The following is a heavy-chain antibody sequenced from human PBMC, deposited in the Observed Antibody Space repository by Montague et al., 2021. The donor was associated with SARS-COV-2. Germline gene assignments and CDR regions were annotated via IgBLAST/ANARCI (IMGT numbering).Heavy chain of an antibody. Sequence: SETLSLTCTVSGGSISSYYWSWIRQPPGKGLDWIGYIYYSGSTNYNPSXXSRVTISVDTSKNQFSLKLRSVTAADTAVYYCARQRRYQLPITISGVVMADAFDIWGQGTMVTVSS. CDR3: ARQRRYQLPITISGVVMADAFDI. J-gene: IGHJ3*02. D-gene: IGHD3-3*01. V-gene: IGHV4-59*08. CDR1: GGSISSYY. CDR2: IYYSGST.